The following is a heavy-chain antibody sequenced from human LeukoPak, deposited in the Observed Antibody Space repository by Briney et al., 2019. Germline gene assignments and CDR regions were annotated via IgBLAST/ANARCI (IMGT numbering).Heavy chain of an antibody. CDR1: GGSIASAEYY. CDR3: AGGLLWFPNY. Sequence: SETLSLTCTVSGGSIASAEYYWSWIRQPPGKGLEWIGYIYYSGSTYYNPSLKSRVTISVDTSKNQFSPKLNSVTAADTAVYYCAGGLLWFPNYWGQGTLVTVSS. V-gene: IGHV4-30-4*08. CDR2: IYYSGST. J-gene: IGHJ4*02. D-gene: IGHD3-10*01.